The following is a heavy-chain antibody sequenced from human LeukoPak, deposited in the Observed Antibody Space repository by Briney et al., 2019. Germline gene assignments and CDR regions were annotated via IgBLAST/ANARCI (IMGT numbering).Heavy chain of an antibody. D-gene: IGHD2-2*02. J-gene: IGHJ6*02. CDR3: ARTGYCSSTSCYTFHYYYYYGMDV. CDR1: GYTFTSYD. CDR2: INPNSGNT. V-gene: IGHV1-8*01. Sequence: AASVKVSCKASGYTFTSYDISWVRQATGQGVEWMGWINPNSGNTDNAQKFQGRVTMTRNTSISTAYMELSSLRSEDTAVYYCARTGYCSSTSCYTFHYYYYYGMDVWGQGTTVTVSS.